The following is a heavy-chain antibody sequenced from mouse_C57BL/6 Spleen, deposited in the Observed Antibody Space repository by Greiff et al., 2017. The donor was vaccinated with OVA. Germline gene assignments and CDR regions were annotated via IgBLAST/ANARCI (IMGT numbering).Heavy chain of an antibody. CDR1: GFTFTDYY. CDR3: AGYTPKYYGSSYGAMDY. Sequence: EVMLVESGGGLVQPGGSLSLSCAASGFTFTDYYMSWVRQPPGKALEWLGFIRNKANGYTTEYSASVKGRFTISRDNSQSILYLQMNALRAEDSATYYCAGYTPKYYGSSYGAMDYWGQGTSVTVSS. D-gene: IGHD1-1*01. J-gene: IGHJ4*01. V-gene: IGHV7-3*01. CDR2: IRNKANGYTT.